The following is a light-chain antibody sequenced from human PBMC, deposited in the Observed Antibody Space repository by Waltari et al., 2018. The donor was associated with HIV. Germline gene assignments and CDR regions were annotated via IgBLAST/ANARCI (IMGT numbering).Light chain of an antibody. Sequence: IVLTQSPTTLSLSPGARATLSCRASQRVSTFLVWYQQNPGQAPRLLMYDASKRAAGIPARFSGSGSGTDFTLTISSLEPEDFAVYYCQQRSNWPLTFGGGTKVEIK. CDR2: DAS. V-gene: IGKV3-11*01. CDR3: QQRSNWPLT. CDR1: QRVSTF. J-gene: IGKJ4*01.